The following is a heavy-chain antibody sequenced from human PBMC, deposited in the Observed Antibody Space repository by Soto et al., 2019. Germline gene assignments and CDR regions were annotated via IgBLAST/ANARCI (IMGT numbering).Heavy chain of an antibody. J-gene: IGHJ4*02. CDR1: GFTFSNAW. CDR3: TTDLGYSGYDFRVLGGVSSHDY. D-gene: IGHD5-12*01. Sequence: EVQLVESGGGLVKPGGSLRLSCAASGFTFSNAWMSWVRQAPGKGLEWVGRIKSKTDGGTTDYAAPVKGRFTISRDDSKNTLYLQMNSLKTEDTAVYYCTTDLGYSGYDFRVLGGVSSHDYWGQGTLVTVSS. CDR2: IKSKTDGGTT. V-gene: IGHV3-15*01.